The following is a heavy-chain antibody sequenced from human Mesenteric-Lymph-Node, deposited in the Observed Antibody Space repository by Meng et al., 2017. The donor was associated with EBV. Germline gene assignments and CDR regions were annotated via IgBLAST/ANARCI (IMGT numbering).Heavy chain of an antibody. CDR3: ARGVEGSGRDWYY. D-gene: IGHD3-10*01. J-gene: IGHJ4*02. V-gene: IGHV1-8*01. CDR2: MNPNIGNT. Sequence: QVQLVQSGDEVKKPGASWKVSCKASVYTFTTYDINWGRQATGQGLEWMGWMNPNIGNTGYAQKFQGRVSMTRDTSISTAYMELSSLKSEDTAVYYCARGVEGSGRDWYYWGQGTLVTVSS. CDR1: VYTFTTYD.